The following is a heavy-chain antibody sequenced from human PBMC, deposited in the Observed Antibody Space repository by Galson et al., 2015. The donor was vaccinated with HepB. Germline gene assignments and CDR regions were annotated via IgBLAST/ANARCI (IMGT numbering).Heavy chain of an antibody. J-gene: IGHJ6*02. V-gene: IGHV5-10-1*01. CDR2: IDPSDSYT. D-gene: IGHD3-10*01. CDR1: GYSFTSYW. CDR3: AREDEVRGVKYYYYGMDV. Sequence: QSGAEVKKPGESLRISCKGSGYSFTSYWISWVRQMPGKGLEWMGRIDPSDSYTNYSPSFQGHVTISADKSISTAYLQWSSLKASDTAMYYCAREDEVRGVKYYYYGMDVWGQGTTVTVSS.